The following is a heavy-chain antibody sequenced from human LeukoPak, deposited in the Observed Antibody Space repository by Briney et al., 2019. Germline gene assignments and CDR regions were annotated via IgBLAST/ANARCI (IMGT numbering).Heavy chain of an antibody. CDR1: GFTFSSYS. J-gene: IGHJ4*02. Sequence: GGSLRLSCAASGFTFSSYSMNWVRQAPGKGLEWVSYISSSSSTIYYADSVKGRFTISSDNANNSVSLLMNSLRAEDTAVYYCAKDPYSGYGYFDYWGQGTLVTVSS. CDR2: ISSSSSTI. D-gene: IGHD5-12*01. V-gene: IGHV3-48*04. CDR3: AKDPYSGYGYFDY.